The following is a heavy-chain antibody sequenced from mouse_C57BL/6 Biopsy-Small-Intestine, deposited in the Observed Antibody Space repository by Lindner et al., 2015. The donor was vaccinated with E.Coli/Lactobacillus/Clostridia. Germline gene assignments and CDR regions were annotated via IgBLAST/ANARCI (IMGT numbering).Heavy chain of an antibody. CDR1: GFTFSTYA. CDR3: ARPLYYSMDY. V-gene: IGHV5-6-3*01. Sequence: VQLQESGGGLVKPGGSLKLSCAASGFTFSTYAMSWVRQTPEKRLEWVAAINSNGGSTYYADTVKGRFTISRDNAKNTLFLQMTSLRSEDTAMYYCARPLYYSMDYWGQGTSVTVSS. J-gene: IGHJ4*01. CDR2: INSNGGST.